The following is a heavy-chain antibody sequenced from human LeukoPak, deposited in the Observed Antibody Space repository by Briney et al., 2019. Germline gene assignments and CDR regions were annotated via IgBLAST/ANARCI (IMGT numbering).Heavy chain of an antibody. D-gene: IGHD3-22*01. CDR1: GGTFSSYA. CDR2: IIPIFGTA. Sequence: ASVKVSCKASGGTFSSYAISWVRQAPGQGLEWMGRIIPIFGTANYAQKFQGGVTITTDESTSTAYMELSSLRSEDTAVYYCACGYYDSSGSNWFDPWGQGTMVTVSS. J-gene: IGHJ5*02. CDR3: ACGYYDSSGSNWFDP. V-gene: IGHV1-69*05.